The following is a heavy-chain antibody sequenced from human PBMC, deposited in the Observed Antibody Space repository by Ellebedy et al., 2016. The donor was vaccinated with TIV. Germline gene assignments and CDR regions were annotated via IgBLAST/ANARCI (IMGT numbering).Heavy chain of an antibody. Sequence: SETLSLXCAVSGGSISSSNWWSWVRQPPGKGLEWIGEIYHSGSTNYNPSLKSRVTISVDKSKNQFSLKLSSVTAADTAVYYCANLLWFGELPSYWYFDLWGRGTLVTVSA. D-gene: IGHD3-10*01. CDR2: IYHSGST. CDR3: ANLLWFGELPSYWYFDL. CDR1: GGSISSSNW. J-gene: IGHJ2*01. V-gene: IGHV4-4*02.